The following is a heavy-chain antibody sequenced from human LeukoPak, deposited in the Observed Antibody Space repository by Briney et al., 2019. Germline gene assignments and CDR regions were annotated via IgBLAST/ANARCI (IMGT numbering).Heavy chain of an antibody. Sequence: SVKVSCKASGGTFSSYAISWVRQAPGQGLEWMGGIIPIFGTANYAQKFQGRVTITADKSTSTAYMELSSLRSEDTAVYYCARRVITFGGVIGFHYFDYWGQGTLVTVSS. D-gene: IGHD3-16*02. CDR2: IIPIFGTA. J-gene: IGHJ4*02. CDR1: GGTFSSYA. CDR3: ARRVITFGGVIGFHYFDY. V-gene: IGHV1-69*06.